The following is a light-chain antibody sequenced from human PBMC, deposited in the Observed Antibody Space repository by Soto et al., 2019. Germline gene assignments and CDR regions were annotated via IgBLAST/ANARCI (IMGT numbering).Light chain of an antibody. J-gene: IGLJ2*01. CDR1: SSDIGAYNF. CDR3: TSCITRTTMI. Sequence: QSVLTQPASVSGSPGQSITISCTGTSSDIGAYNFVSWYQQHPGKAPKLMLYDVNIRPSGVSNRFSGSKSGNTASLTISGLQAEDEADYYCTSCITRTTMIFGGGTQLTVL. V-gene: IGLV2-14*03. CDR2: DVN.